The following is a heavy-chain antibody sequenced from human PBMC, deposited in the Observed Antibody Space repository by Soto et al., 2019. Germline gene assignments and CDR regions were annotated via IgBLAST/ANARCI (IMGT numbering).Heavy chain of an antibody. Sequence: PGGSLRLSCAASGFAFSNYDVRWVRQAPGKGLEWVAVISYDGSNKYYADSVKGRFTISRDNSKNTLYLQMNSLRAEDTAVYYCAGGSYTYYFDYWGQGTLVTVSS. V-gene: IGHV3-30*03. CDR2: ISYDGSNK. CDR1: GFAFSNYD. CDR3: AGGSYTYYFDY. D-gene: IGHD1-26*01. J-gene: IGHJ4*02.